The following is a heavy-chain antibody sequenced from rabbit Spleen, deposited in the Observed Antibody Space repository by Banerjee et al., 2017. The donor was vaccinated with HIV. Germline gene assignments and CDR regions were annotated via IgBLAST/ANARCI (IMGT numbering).Heavy chain of an antibody. D-gene: IGHD4-2*01. CDR2: IDAGSSGST. V-gene: IGHV1S45*01. CDR3: AREKAGSGGSWDL. Sequence: QEQLVESGGGLVKPEGSLKLSCTASGFSFSNKAVMCWVRQAPGKGLEWIACIDAGSSGSTYYASWAKGRFTISKTSSTTVTLQMTSLTAADTATYFCAREKAGSGGSWDLWGPGTLVTVS. CDR1: GFSFSNKAV. J-gene: IGHJ4*01.